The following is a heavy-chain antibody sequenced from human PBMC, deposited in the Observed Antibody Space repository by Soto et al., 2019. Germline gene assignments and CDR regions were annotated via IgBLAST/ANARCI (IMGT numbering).Heavy chain of an antibody. D-gene: IGHD6-13*01. J-gene: IGHJ4*02. Sequence: EVQLLESGGGLVQPGGSLRLSCAASGFTFSNYAVTWVRQAPGKGLEWVSTISGSGGSTYYADSVKGRFTISRDNSKNTVYLQMNGLRAEDTAVYYCEKDECSSWYEIDYWGQGTLVTVSS. V-gene: IGHV3-23*01. CDR3: EKDECSSWYEIDY. CDR2: ISGSGGST. CDR1: GFTFSNYA.